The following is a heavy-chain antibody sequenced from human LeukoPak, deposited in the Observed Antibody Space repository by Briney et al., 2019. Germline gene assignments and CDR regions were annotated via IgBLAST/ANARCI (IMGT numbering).Heavy chain of an antibody. CDR1: GFTFSSYG. CDR3: AKEGRRYSSSWGRIDY. Sequence: GGSLRLSCAASGFTFSSYGMHWVRQAPGKGLEWVAVIWYDGSNKYYADSVKGRFTISRDNSKNTLYLQMNSLRAEDTAVYYCAKEGRRYSSSWGRIDYWGQGTLVTVSS. J-gene: IGHJ4*02. V-gene: IGHV3-33*06. CDR2: IWYDGSNK. D-gene: IGHD6-13*01.